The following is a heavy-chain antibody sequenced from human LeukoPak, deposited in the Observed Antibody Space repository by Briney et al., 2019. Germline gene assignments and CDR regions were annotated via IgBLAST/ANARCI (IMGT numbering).Heavy chain of an antibody. CDR3: ARAQHSGYERYQYYFDY. CDR1: GFTFSSYW. V-gene: IGHV3-74*01. CDR2: INSDGSST. J-gene: IGHJ4*02. D-gene: IGHD5-12*01. Sequence: GGSLRRSCAASGFTFSSYWMHWVRQAPGKGLVWVSRINSDGSSTNYADSVKGRFTISRDNAKNTLYLQMNSLRAEDTAVYYCARAQHSGYERYQYYFDYWGQGTLVTVSS.